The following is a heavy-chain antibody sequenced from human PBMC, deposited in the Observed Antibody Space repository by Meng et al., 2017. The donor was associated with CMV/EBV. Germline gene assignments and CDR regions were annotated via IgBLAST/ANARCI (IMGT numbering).Heavy chain of an antibody. CDR1: GFTFGDYA. V-gene: IGHV3-23*01. J-gene: IGHJ4*02. CDR2: ISGSGGST. Sequence: GESLKISCTASGFTFGDYAMSWVRQAPGKGLEWVSAISGSGGSTYYADSVKGRFTISRDNSKNTLYLQMNSLRAEDTAVYYCAHPPYIAADYWGQGTLVTVSS. CDR3: AHPPYIAADY. D-gene: IGHD6-13*01.